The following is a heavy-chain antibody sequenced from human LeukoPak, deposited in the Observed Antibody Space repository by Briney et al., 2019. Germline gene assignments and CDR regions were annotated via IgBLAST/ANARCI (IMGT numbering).Heavy chain of an antibody. Sequence: SETLSLTCIVSGGPISSYYWSWIRQTPGKGLEWIGDIFYRGTTNYNPSLKSRVTMSVDTTNNQFSLKLSSVTAADTAIYYCARTGDGYNYYNYYYVDVWGKGTTVTVSS. J-gene: IGHJ6*03. CDR3: ARTGDGYNYYNYYYVDV. CDR2: IFYRGTT. CDR1: GGPISSYY. D-gene: IGHD5-24*01. V-gene: IGHV4-59*01.